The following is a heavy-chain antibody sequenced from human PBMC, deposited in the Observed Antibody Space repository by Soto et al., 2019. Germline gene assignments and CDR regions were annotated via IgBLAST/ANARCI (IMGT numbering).Heavy chain of an antibody. CDR3: ARGGSVSSYYYYYYMDV. CDR2: MNPNSGNT. V-gene: IGHV1-8*01. J-gene: IGHJ6*03. CDR1: GYTFTSYD. Sequence: ASVKVSCKASGYTFTSYDINWVRQATGQGLEWMGWMNPNSGNTGYAQKFQGRVTMTRNTSISTAYMELSSLRSEDTAVYYCARGGSVSSYYYYYYMDVWGKGTTVTVSS.